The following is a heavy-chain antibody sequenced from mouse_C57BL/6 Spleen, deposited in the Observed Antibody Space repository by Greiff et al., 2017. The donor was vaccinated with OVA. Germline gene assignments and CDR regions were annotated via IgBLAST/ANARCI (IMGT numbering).Heavy chain of an antibody. CDR3: ARFDGYYDSYAMDY. CDR1: GYTFTSYW. J-gene: IGHJ4*01. Sequence: QVQLKQPGAELVMPGASVKLSCKASGYTFTSYWMHWVKQRPGQGLEWIGEIDPSDSYTNYNQKFKGKSTLTVDKSSSTAYMQLSSLTSEDSAVYYCARFDGYYDSYAMDYWGQGTSVTVSS. CDR2: IDPSDSYT. V-gene: IGHV1-69*01. D-gene: IGHD2-3*01.